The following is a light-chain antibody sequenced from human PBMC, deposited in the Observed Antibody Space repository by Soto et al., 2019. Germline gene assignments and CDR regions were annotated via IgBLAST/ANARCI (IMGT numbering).Light chain of an antibody. CDR1: TGAVTSGNY. J-gene: IGLJ2*01. CDR2: TTS. V-gene: IGLV7-43*01. Sequence: QAVVTQEPSLTVSPGGTVTLTCASSTGAVTSGNYPNWLQQKPGQAPRALIHTTSSKHSWTPARFSGSLLGGKAALTLSGVQPEDEADYYCLLYHGAAQIFGGGTKRPS. CDR3: LLYHGAAQI.